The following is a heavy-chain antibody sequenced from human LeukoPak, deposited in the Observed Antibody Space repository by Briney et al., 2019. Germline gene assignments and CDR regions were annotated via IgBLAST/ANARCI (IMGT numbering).Heavy chain of an antibody. CDR2: IYPSGST. J-gene: IGHJ4*02. CDR3: ARTIGATNDY. V-gene: IGHV4-4*07. Sequence: SETLSLTCSVWVGFISTNYWIWIRQPAGKGLEWIGRIYPSGSTNYNPSLKSRVTMSVDTSKNQFSLKLSSVTAADTAVYYCARTIGATNDYWGQGTLVTVSS. D-gene: IGHD1-26*01. CDR1: VGFISTNY.